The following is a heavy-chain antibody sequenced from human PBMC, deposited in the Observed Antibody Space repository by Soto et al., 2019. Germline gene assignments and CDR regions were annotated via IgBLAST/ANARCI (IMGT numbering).Heavy chain of an antibody. CDR1: GGTFSSYA. CDR2: MIPIFGTA. Sequence: SVKISCKASGGTFSSYAISWVRQAPGQGLEWMGGMIPIFGTANYAQKFQGRVTITADESTSTAYLELRSLRSEDTAVYYCARGISMIVEVQRHAPDKYYFDSWGQGTLVTVSS. CDR3: ARGISMIVEVQRHAPDKYYFDS. D-gene: IGHD3-22*01. J-gene: IGHJ4*02. V-gene: IGHV1-69*13.